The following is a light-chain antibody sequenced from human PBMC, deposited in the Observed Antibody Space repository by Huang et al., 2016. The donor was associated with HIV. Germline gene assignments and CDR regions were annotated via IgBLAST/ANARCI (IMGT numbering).Light chain of an antibody. J-gene: IGKJ2*01. CDR3: QQNVKTPRT. V-gene: IGKV1-39*01. CDR1: QNINKY. Sequence: DIQITQSPSSLSASVGDRVTITCRASQNINKYLNWYQQQPGKAPKLLISGASTLQSGVPSSFSGSGSGTDFTLTISSLQPEDSAVYFCQQNVKTPRTFGQGTKLEI. CDR2: GAS.